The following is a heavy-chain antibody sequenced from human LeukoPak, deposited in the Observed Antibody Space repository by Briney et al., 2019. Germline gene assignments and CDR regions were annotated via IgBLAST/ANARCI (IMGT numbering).Heavy chain of an antibody. CDR1: GDSISGYY. D-gene: IGHD4-17*01. V-gene: IGHV4-59*08. Sequence: PSETLPLTCTVSGDSISGYYWSWIRQSPGKGLEWIGYIYYSGSTNYNPSLKSRVTISVDTSKNQFSLKLSSVTAADTALYYCARSYGDFDISGFDYWGQGTLVSVSS. CDR3: ARSYGDFDISGFDY. J-gene: IGHJ4*02. CDR2: IYYSGST.